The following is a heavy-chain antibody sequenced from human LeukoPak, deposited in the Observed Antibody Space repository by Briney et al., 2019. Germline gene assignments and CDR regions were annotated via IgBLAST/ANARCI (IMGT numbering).Heavy chain of an antibody. J-gene: IGHJ3*02. D-gene: IGHD3-16*01. V-gene: IGHV1-8*01. CDR1: GYTFTSYD. CDR2: MNPNSGNT. CDR3: ARDWKESVRVPGGAFDI. Sequence: ASVKVSCKASGYTFTSYDINWVRQATGQGLEWMGWMNPNSGNTGYAQKFQGRVTMTRNTSLSTAYMELSSLRSEDTAVYYCARDWKESVRVPGGAFDIWGQGTMVTVSP.